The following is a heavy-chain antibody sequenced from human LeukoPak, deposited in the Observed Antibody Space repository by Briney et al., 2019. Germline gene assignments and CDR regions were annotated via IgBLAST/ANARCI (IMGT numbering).Heavy chain of an antibody. J-gene: IGHJ4*02. CDR1: EFPFSSYE. V-gene: IGHV3-48*03. CDR2: ISSSGSTI. D-gene: IGHD5-12*01. CDR3: ARDPGNGGYED. Sequence: GGSLRLSCAASEFPFSSYEMNWVRQAPGKGLEWVSYISSSGSTIYYADSVKGRFTISRDNAKNSLYLQMNSLRAEDTAVYYCARDPGNGGYEDWGQGTLVTVSS.